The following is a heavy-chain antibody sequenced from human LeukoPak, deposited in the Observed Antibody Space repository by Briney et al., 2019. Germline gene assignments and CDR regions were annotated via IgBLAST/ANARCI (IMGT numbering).Heavy chain of an antibody. J-gene: IGHJ4*02. CDR2: IYYSGST. D-gene: IGHD6-6*01. CDR3: ARVGSGSSISIFDY. CDR1: GGSISSGDYY. V-gene: IGHV4-30-4*01. Sequence: PSETLSLTCTVSGGSISSGDYYWSWIRQPPGKGLEWIGYIYYSGSTYYNPSLKSRVPISVDTSKNQFSLKLSSVTAADAAVYYCARVGSGSSISIFDYWGQGTLVTVSS.